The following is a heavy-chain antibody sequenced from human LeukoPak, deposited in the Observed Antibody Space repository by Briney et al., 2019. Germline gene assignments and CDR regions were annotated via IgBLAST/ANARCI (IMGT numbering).Heavy chain of an antibody. Sequence: PGGYLRLSCAASGFTFSSYAMHWVRQAPGKGLEWVAVISYDGSNKYYADSVKGRFTISRDNSKNTLYLQMNSLRAEDTAVYYCARGSEEILRFGESLDYWGQGTLVTVSS. CDR1: GFTFSSYA. CDR3: ARGSEEILRFGESLDY. CDR2: ISYDGSNK. D-gene: IGHD3-10*01. J-gene: IGHJ4*02. V-gene: IGHV3-30-3*01.